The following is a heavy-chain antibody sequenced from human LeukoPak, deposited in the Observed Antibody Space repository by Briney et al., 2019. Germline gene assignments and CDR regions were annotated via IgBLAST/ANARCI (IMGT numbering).Heavy chain of an antibody. Sequence: GGSLRLSCATSGFIFSSHAMTGVRHAPGKGLEWLSAIIISGDDTYYADSVKGRFTISRDNSRSTLYLQMNSVRPEDTAIYYCAREGYYGSGSPPSLYFDYWGQGTLVTVSS. CDR3: AREGYYGSGSPPSLYFDY. J-gene: IGHJ4*02. CDR2: IIISGDDT. D-gene: IGHD3-10*01. CDR1: GFIFSSHA. V-gene: IGHV3-23*01.